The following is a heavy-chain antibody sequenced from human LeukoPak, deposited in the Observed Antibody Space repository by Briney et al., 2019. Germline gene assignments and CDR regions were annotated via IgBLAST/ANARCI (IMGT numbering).Heavy chain of an antibody. CDR1: GFTFSSYA. J-gene: IGHJ4*02. Sequence: GGSLRLSCAASGFTFSSYAMSWVRQAPGKGLEWVSAISGSGGSTYYADSVKGRFTISRDNSKNTLYLQMDSLRAEDTAVYYCARDKDVYYFDYWGQGTLGTASS. CDR2: ISGSGGST. V-gene: IGHV3-23*01. D-gene: IGHD5-24*01. CDR3: ARDKDVYYFDY.